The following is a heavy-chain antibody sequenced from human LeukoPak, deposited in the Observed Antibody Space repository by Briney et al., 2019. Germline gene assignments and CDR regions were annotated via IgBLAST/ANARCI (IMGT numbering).Heavy chain of an antibody. CDR2: INAGYGNT. CDR3: ARGSCSGGSCYCDY. Sequence: ASVKVSCKASGYTFTTYAMHWVRQAPGQRLEWMGWINAGYGNTKYSQKFQGRVTITRDTSASTAYMELSSLRSEDTAVYYCARGSCSGGSCYCDYWGQGTLVTVSS. D-gene: IGHD2-15*01. V-gene: IGHV1-3*01. CDR1: GYTFTTYA. J-gene: IGHJ4*02.